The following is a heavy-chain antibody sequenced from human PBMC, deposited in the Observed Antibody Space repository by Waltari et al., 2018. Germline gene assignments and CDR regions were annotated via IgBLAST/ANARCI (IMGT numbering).Heavy chain of an antibody. CDR2: IIPIFGTA. CDR1: GGTFSSYA. CDR3: ARGGSIVGATPYFDY. D-gene: IGHD1-26*01. V-gene: IGHV1-69*01. J-gene: IGHJ4*02. Sequence: QVQLVQSGAEVKKPGSSVKVSCKASGGTFSSYAISWVRQAPGQGLEWMGGIIPIFGTANYAQKFQDRGTITADEATSTAYMELSSLRSEDTAVYYCARGGSIVGATPYFDYWGQGTLVTVSS.